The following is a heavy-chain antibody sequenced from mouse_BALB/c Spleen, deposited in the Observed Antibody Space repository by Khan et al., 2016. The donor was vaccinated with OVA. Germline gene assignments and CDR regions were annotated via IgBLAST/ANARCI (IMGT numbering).Heavy chain of an antibody. J-gene: IGHJ4*01. CDR1: GYSITTNYA. Sequence: EVQLVESGPGLVKPSQSLSLTCTVTGYSITTNYAWYWIRQFPGNKLEWMGFISHSGSTIYNPSLKSRISITRDTSKNQFFLQLNSVTTEDTATYYCARKNYYGYAVDYWGQGTSVTVSA. CDR2: ISHSGST. CDR3: ARKNYYGYAVDY. D-gene: IGHD1-1*01. V-gene: IGHV3-2*02.